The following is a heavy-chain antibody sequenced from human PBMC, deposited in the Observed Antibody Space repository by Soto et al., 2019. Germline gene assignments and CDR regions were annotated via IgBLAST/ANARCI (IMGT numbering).Heavy chain of an antibody. CDR3: ARDCSGGSCYPLLYGMDV. CDR2: ISSSSSYI. V-gene: IGHV3-21*01. CDR1: GFTFSSYS. Sequence: ESGGGLVKPGGSLRLSCAASGFTFSSYSMNWVRQAPGKGLEWVSSISSSSSYIYYADSVKGRFTISRDNAKNSLYLQMNSLRAEDTAVYYCARDCSGGSCYPLLYGMDVWGQGTTVTVSS. J-gene: IGHJ6*02. D-gene: IGHD2-15*01.